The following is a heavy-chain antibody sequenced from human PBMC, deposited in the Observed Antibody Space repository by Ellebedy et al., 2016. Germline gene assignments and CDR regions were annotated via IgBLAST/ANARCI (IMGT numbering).Heavy chain of an antibody. CDR1: GFPFSSHW. CDR3: ARNLQA. CDR2: INGDGGDA. V-gene: IGHV3-74*01. Sequence: ETLSLTCAASGFPFSSHWMHWVRQAPGRGLVWVSRINGDGGDANYGDSVKGRFTISRDNAKNTLYLQMNGLRAEDTAVYYCARNLQAWGQGTLVTVSS. J-gene: IGHJ5*02.